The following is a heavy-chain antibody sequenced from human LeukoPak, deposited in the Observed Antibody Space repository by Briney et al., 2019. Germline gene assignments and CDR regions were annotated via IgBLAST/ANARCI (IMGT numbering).Heavy chain of an antibody. J-gene: IGHJ4*02. CDR3: AKDYLGWLQSDEFDY. CDR2: IRYDGSNK. V-gene: IGHV3-30*02. Sequence: GGSLRHSCAAPGFTFSNHGMHWVRQAPAKGLEWVAFIRYDGSNKYYADSVKGRFTISRDNSKNTLYLQMSSLRAEDTAVYYCAKDYLGWLQSDEFDYWGQGTLVTVSS. D-gene: IGHD5-24*01. CDR1: GFTFSNHG.